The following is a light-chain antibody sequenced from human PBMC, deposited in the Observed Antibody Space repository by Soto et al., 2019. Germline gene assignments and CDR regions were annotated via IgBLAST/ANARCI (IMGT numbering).Light chain of an antibody. CDR2: DAS. CDR3: QQRSNWPPA. CDR1: QSVSSY. Sequence: EVVLTQSLATLSLSPGERATLSCRASQSVSSYLAWYQQKPGQAPRLLIYDASNRATGIPARFSGSGSGTDFTLTISSLEPEDFAVYYCQQRSNWPPACGQATRR. J-gene: IGKJ5*01. V-gene: IGKV3-11*01.